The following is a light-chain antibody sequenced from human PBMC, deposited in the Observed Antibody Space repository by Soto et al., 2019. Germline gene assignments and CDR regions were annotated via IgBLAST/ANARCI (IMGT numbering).Light chain of an antibody. CDR1: SSDVGGYNY. Sequence: QSVLTQPPSASGSPGQSVTISCTGTSSDVGGYNYVSWYQQYPGRAPKLMIYEVTNRPSGVPDRFSGSKSGNTSSLTVSGLQDEDEADYYCSSYAASNNFYFVFGGGTKVTV. CDR2: EVT. V-gene: IGLV2-8*01. J-gene: IGLJ3*02. CDR3: SSYAASNNFYFV.